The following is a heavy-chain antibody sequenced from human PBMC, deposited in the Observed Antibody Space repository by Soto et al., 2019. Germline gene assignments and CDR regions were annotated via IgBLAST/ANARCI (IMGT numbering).Heavy chain of an antibody. V-gene: IGHV3-64D*06. D-gene: IGHD3-9*01. CDR3: VKDATGGYYDILTGYNWFDP. CDR1: GFTFSSYA. J-gene: IGHJ5*02. Sequence: GGSLRLSCSASGFTFSSYAMHWVRQAPGKGLEYVSAISSNGGSTYYADSVKGRFTISRDNSKNTLYLQMSSLRAEDTAVYYCVKDATGGYYDILTGYNWFDPWGQGTLVTVSS. CDR2: ISSNGGST.